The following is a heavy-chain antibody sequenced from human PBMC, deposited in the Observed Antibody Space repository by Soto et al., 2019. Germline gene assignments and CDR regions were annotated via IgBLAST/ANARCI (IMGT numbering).Heavy chain of an antibody. CDR3: ARDGTLYDSSAYYYLY. CDR2: IIPIFGTV. V-gene: IGHV1-69*13. D-gene: IGHD3-22*01. Sequence: SVKVSCKASGGTFSNYGVNWVRQAPGQGLEWMGGIIPIFGTVNYAQKFQGRVTITADASTRTAYMELSSLRSEDTAVYYCARDGTLYDSSAYYYLYWGQGTLVTVSS. J-gene: IGHJ4*02. CDR1: GGTFSNYG.